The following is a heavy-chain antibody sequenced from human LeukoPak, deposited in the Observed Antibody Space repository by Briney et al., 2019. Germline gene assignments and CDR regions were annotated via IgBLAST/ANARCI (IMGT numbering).Heavy chain of an antibody. CDR2: ISGSGGST. V-gene: IGHV3-23*01. CDR1: GFTFSSYA. J-gene: IGHJ4*02. Sequence: GGSLRLSCAASGFTFSSYAMSWVRQAPGKGLEWVSAISGSGGSTYYADSVKGRFTISRDNSKNTLYLQMNSLRAEDTAVYYCAKDRSRGYYDSSGYPYWGQGTLVTVSS. CDR3: AKDRSRGYYDSSGYPY. D-gene: IGHD3-22*01.